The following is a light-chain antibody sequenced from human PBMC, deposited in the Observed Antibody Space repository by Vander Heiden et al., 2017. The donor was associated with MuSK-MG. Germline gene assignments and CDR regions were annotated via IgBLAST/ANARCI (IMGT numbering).Light chain of an antibody. V-gene: IGKV4-1*01. CDR2: WAS. J-gene: IGKJ5*01. Sequence: DIVMTQSPDSLPVSLGERATINCKSSQSVLKTSNNKNYLAWYQQKPGQPPKLLIYWASTRQSGVPDRFSGSGSGTDFILTISSLQAEDVAVYYCQQDDSTPITFGQGTLLDIK. CDR1: QSVLKTSNNKNY. CDR3: QQDDSTPIT.